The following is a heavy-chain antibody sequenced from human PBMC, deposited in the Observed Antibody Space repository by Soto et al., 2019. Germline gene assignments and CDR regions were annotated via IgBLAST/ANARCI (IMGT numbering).Heavy chain of an antibody. V-gene: IGHV3-21*06. CDR2: IGCTSNYI. CDR1: GFTFTRYS. J-gene: IGHJ4*02. CDR3: AREAEDLTSNFDY. Sequence: PGGSLRLSCAASGFTFTRYSMNWVRQSPGKGLEWVSSIGCTSNYIYYGDTMKGRFTISRDNAKNSLYLEMNSLRAEDTAVYYCAREAEDLTSNFDYWGQGTLVTVSS.